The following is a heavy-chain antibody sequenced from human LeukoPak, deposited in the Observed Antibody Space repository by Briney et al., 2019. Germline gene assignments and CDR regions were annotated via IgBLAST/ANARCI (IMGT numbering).Heavy chain of an antibody. J-gene: IGHJ3*02. CDR1: GFTFSSYS. V-gene: IGHV3-7*01. CDR3: ARDDAFDI. Sequence: RGGSLRLSCAASGFTFSSYSMTWVRQAPGRGREWVANINQDGSEKYYVDSVKGRFTISRDNAKNSLYLQMNSLRAEDTAVYYCARDDAFDIWGQGTMVTVSS. CDR2: INQDGSEK.